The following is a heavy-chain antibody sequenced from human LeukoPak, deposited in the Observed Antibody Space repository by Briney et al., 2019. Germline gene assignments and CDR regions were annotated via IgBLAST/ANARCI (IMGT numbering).Heavy chain of an antibody. CDR1: GFTFSSYS. J-gene: IGHJ4*02. Sequence: GGSLRLSCAASGFTFSSYSMNWVRQAPGKGLEWVSSISSSSSYIYYADSVKGRFTISRDNAKNSLYLQMNSLRAEDTAVYYCARDPCGGDCYSMGYWGQGTLVTVSS. CDR2: ISSSSSYI. CDR3: ARDPCGGDCYSMGY. V-gene: IGHV3-21*01. D-gene: IGHD2-21*02.